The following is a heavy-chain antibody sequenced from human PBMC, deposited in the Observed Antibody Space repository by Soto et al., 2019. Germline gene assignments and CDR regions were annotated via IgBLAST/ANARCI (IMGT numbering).Heavy chain of an antibody. CDR1: GFSFSSHS. J-gene: IGHJ5*02. V-gene: IGHV3-48*02. CDR3: ARAKGWPAISSHP. CDR2: ISSTSSII. D-gene: IGHD2-2*02. Sequence: EVQLVESGGGLVQPGGFLRLSCAASGFSFSSHSMNWVRQAPGKGLEWVSYISSTSSIIYYADSVKGRFTTSRDNAKNSLYLQMNSLRDEDTAVYYCARAKGWPAISSHPWGQGTLVIVSS.